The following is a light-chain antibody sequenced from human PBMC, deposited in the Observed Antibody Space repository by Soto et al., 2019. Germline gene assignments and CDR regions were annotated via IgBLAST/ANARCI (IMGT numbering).Light chain of an antibody. CDR3: ASFRSGAILV. Sequence: QSALTQPASVSGSAGQSVTISCTGPRSDIGDSNFISWYQHSPGKAPRLLIYEVNNRPSGVSRRFSGSKAGNTASLTISGLLYDDEADYFCASFRSGAILVFGSGTKLTVL. J-gene: IGLJ1*01. V-gene: IGLV2-14*01. CDR2: EVN. CDR1: RSDIGDSNF.